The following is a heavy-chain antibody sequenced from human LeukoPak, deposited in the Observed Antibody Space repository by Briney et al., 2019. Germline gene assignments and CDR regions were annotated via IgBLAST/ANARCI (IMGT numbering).Heavy chain of an antibody. CDR3: AKDILRVRGVIPYYMDV. Sequence: GRSLRLSCAASGFTFSSYGMHWVRQAPGKGLEWVAVIWYDGSNKYYADSVKGRFTISRDNSKNTLYLQMNSLRAEDTAVYYCAKDILRVRGVIPYYMDVWGKGTTVTVSS. J-gene: IGHJ6*03. CDR1: GFTFSSYG. CDR2: IWYDGSNK. V-gene: IGHV3-33*06. D-gene: IGHD3-10*01.